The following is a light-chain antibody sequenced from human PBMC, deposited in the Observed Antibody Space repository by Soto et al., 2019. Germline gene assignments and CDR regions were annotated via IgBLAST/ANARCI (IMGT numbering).Light chain of an antibody. J-gene: IGKJ1*01. V-gene: IGKV1-9*01. CDR3: QQIDSYPRT. Sequence: DIQLTQSPSFLSTSVGDRVTITCRASQDIRNYLAWYQQKPGKAPKVLIYAASTLLSGVPSRFSGSGSGTEFSLTISSLKPEDFATYYCQQIDSYPRTFGQGTKVEIK. CDR2: AAS. CDR1: QDIRNY.